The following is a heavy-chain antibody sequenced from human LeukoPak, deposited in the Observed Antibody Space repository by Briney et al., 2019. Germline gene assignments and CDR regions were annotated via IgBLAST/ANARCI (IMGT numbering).Heavy chain of an antibody. CDR3: ARDFRETQRRSMRRYYYYYMDV. CDR2: IYYSGNT. Sequence: PSETLSLTCTVSGGSISSYYWSWIRQPPGKGLEWIGYIYYSGNTYYNPSLKSRVTISEDTSKNQFSLNLISVTAADTAVYYCARDFRETQRRSMRRYYYYYMDVWGKGTTVTVSS. CDR1: GGSISSYY. J-gene: IGHJ6*03. V-gene: IGHV4-4*08. D-gene: IGHD3-10*01.